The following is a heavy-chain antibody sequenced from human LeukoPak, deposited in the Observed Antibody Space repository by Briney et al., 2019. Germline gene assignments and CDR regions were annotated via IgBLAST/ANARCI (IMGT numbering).Heavy chain of an antibody. J-gene: IGHJ4*02. CDR2: IYYSGST. CDR1: GGSISSSSYY. Sequence: NTSETLSLTCTVSGGSISSSSYYWGWIRQPPGKGLEWIGSIYYSGSTYYNPSLKSRVTISVDTSKNQFSLKLSSVTAADTAVYYCASLYYDILTGYSPVGYFDYWGQGTLVTVSS. CDR3: ASLYYDILTGYSPVGYFDY. V-gene: IGHV4-39*07. D-gene: IGHD3-9*01.